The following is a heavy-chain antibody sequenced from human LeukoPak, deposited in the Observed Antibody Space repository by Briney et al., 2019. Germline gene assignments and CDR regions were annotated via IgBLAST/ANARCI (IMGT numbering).Heavy chain of an antibody. CDR2: IYYSGST. CDR3: ARVYYYDNSGYGKDYFDY. Sequence: PSQTLSLTCTVSGGSISSGDYYWSWIRQPPGKGLEWIGYIYYSGSTYYNPSLKSRVTISVDTSKNQFSLKLSSVTAADTAVYYCARVYYYDNSGYGKDYFDYWGQGTLSPSPQ. D-gene: IGHD3-22*01. J-gene: IGHJ4*02. V-gene: IGHV4-30-4*01. CDR1: GGSISSGDYY.